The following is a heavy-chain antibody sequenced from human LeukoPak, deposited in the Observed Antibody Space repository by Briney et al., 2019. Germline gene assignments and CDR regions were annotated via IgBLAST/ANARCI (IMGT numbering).Heavy chain of an antibody. Sequence: SQTLSLTCTVSGGSISSGGYYWSWIRQHPGKGLEWIGYIYYSGSTYYNPSLKSRVTISVDTSKNQFSLKLSSVTAADTAVYYCARDRGYSYASQGDASDIWGQGTMVTVSS. V-gene: IGHV4-31*03. CDR3: ARDRGYSYASQGDASDI. CDR2: IYYSGST. CDR1: GGSISSGGYY. D-gene: IGHD5-18*01. J-gene: IGHJ3*02.